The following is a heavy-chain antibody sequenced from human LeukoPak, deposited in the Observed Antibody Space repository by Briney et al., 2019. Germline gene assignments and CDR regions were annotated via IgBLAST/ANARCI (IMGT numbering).Heavy chain of an antibody. D-gene: IGHD2-15*01. V-gene: IGHV1-8*02. Sequence: ASVKVSCKASGYTFTSYYMHWVRQAPGQGLEWMGWMNPNSGNTGYAQKFQGRVTMTRNTSISTAYMELSSLRSEDTAVYYCARGWRGHLGYCSGGSCYDSFDYWGQGTLVTVSS. J-gene: IGHJ4*02. CDR2: MNPNSGNT. CDR1: GYTFTSYY. CDR3: ARGWRGHLGYCSGGSCYDSFDY.